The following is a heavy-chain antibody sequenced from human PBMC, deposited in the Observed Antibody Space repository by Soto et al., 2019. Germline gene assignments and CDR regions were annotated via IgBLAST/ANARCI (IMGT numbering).Heavy chain of an antibody. D-gene: IGHD6-13*01. CDR3: AIALYTTAGTVDYFYGMGV. Sequence: QVQLVQSGAEVKKPGSSVKVSCKTSGGTFSDYALSWVRQAPGQGLEWMGGIIPVFRSTTYAQKFQGRVTITADESTSTAYMQLSSLKSEDTAIYYCAIALYTTAGTVDYFYGMGVWGQGTTVTVSS. V-gene: IGHV1-69*01. CDR1: GGTFSDYA. J-gene: IGHJ6*02. CDR2: IIPVFRST.